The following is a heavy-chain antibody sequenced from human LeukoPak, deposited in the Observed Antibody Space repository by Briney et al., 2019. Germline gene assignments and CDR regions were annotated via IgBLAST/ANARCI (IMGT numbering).Heavy chain of an antibody. J-gene: IGHJ6*03. V-gene: IGHV3-73*01. CDR3: TRRHLGYCSSTSCSRPYYYYYYMDV. Sequence: GGSLRLSCAASGFTFSGSAMHWVRQASGKGLERVGRIRSKANSYATAYAASVKGRFTISRDDSKNTAYLQMNSLKTEDTAVYYCTRRHLGYCSSTSCSRPYYYYYYMDVWGKGTTVTVSS. CDR2: IRSKANSYAT. D-gene: IGHD2-2*01. CDR1: GFTFSGSA.